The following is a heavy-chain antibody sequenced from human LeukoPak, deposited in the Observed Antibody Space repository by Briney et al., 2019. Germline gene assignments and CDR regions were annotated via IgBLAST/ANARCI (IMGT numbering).Heavy chain of an antibody. V-gene: IGHV3-11*04. CDR2: ISSSGSTI. Sequence: GGTLRLSCAPSGFTFSDYYMSWIRQAPGEGLEWVSYISSSGSTIYYADSVKGRFTISRDNAKNSLYLQMNSLRAEDTAVYYCARVVRGLAVAGCDYWGQGTLVTVSS. CDR1: GFTFSDYY. CDR3: ARVVRGLAVAGCDY. J-gene: IGHJ4*02. D-gene: IGHD6-19*01.